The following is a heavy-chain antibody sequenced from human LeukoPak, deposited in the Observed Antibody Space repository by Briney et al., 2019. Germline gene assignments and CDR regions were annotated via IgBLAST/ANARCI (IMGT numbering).Heavy chain of an antibody. Sequence: GRSLRLSCAASGFTFSSYGMHWVRQAPGKGLEWVAVISYDGGNKYYSGSVKGRFTISRDISKNSLYLQMNSLRAEDTAVYYCARDGPHYDLDVWGQGTTVTVSS. V-gene: IGHV3-30*03. CDR2: ISYDGGNK. J-gene: IGHJ6*02. D-gene: IGHD3-3*01. CDR3: ARDGPHYDLDV. CDR1: GFTFSSYG.